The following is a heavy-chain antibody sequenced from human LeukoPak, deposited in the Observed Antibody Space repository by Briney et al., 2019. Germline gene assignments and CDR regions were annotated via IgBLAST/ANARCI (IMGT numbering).Heavy chain of an antibody. CDR2: ISSSSSII. D-gene: IGHD6-19*01. J-gene: IGHJ4*02. CDR3: ARWFSTGRGFFDY. Sequence: GGSLRLSCAASGFTFSTYNMNWVRQAPGKGLEWVSYISSSSSIIYYADSVKGRFTISRDNAKNSLYLQMNSLREEDTAVYYCARWFSTGRGFFDYWGQGILVTVSS. CDR1: GFTFSTYN. V-gene: IGHV3-48*02.